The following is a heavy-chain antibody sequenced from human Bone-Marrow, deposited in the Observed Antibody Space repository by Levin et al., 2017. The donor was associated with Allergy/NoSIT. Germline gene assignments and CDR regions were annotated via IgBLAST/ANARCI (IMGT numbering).Heavy chain of an antibody. D-gene: IGHD6-19*01. J-gene: IGHJ4*01. CDR1: GFTFSNYA. V-gene: IGHV3-23*01. CDR3: GKETPGGGWYTIDD. Sequence: GESLKISCAASGFTFSNYAMSWVRHAPGKGLEWISAIATGGRTYYADSVKGRFSTSRDNSKNTLSLPMNNLRGEDPAVYYCGKETPGGGWYTIDDWGQGTLVTVSS. CDR2: IATGGRT.